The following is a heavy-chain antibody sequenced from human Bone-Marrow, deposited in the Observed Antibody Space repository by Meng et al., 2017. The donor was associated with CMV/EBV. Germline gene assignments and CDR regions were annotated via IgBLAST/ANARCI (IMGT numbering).Heavy chain of an antibody. V-gene: IGHV1-2*02. J-gene: IGHJ6*01. D-gene: IGHD6-6*01. Sequence: ASVKVSCKASGYTFTGYYMHWVRQAPGQGLEWMGWINPNSGGTNYAQKFQGRVTMTRDTSISTAYMELSRLRSDDTAVYYCARVLQSIAARDPPPYYYYGMDVWGQGTTVTGSS. CDR3: ARVLQSIAARDPPPYYYYGMDV. CDR2: INPNSGGT. CDR1: GYTFTGYY.